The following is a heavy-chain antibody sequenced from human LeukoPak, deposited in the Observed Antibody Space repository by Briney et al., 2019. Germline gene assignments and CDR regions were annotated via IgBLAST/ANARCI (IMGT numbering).Heavy chain of an antibody. CDR2: IYYSGST. J-gene: IGHJ5*02. D-gene: IGHD6-19*01. CDR3: ARAAVAGANWFDP. V-gene: IGHV4-61*01. CDR1: GGSISSSSYY. Sequence: PSETLSLTCTVSGGSISSSSYYWSWIRQPPGKGLEWIGYIYYSGSTNYNPSLKSRVTISVDTSKNQFSLKLSSVTAADTAVYYCARAAVAGANWFDPWGQGTLVTVSS.